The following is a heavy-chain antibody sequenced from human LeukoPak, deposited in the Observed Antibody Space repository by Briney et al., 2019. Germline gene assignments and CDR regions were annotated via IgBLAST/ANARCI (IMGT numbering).Heavy chain of an antibody. CDR2: IYYSGST. Sequence: SETLSLTCTVSGGSISSRSYYWGWIRQPPGKGLEWIGSIYYSGSTYYNPSLKSRVTISVDTSKNQFSLKLSSVTAADTAVYYCARDRYYDFWSGYSGEFDYWGQGTLVTVSS. J-gene: IGHJ4*02. CDR3: ARDRYYDFWSGYSGEFDY. D-gene: IGHD3-3*01. CDR1: GGSISSRSYY. V-gene: IGHV4-39*07.